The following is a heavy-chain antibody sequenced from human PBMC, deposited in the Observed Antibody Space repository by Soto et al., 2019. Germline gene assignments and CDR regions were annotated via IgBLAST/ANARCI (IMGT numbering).Heavy chain of an antibody. Sequence: QVQLQESGPGLVKPSQTLSLTCTVSGDSISSGGYYWSWIRQHPGKGLEWIGYIYYSGSTYYNPSLKSLVTITVDPSKNQFSLKLSSVTAADTAVYYCAIGDYGDFSYYMDVWGKGTTVTVSS. D-gene: IGHD4-17*01. V-gene: IGHV4-31*01. J-gene: IGHJ6*03. CDR2: IYYSGST. CDR3: AIGDYGDFSYYMDV. CDR1: GDSISSGGYY.